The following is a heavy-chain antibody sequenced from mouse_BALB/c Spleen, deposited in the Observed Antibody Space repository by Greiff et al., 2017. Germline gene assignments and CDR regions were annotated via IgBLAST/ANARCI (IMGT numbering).Heavy chain of an antibody. CDR2: ISYSGST. CDR3: ARSSYYGNYGLAY. V-gene: IGHV3-2*02. CDR1: GYSITSDYA. D-gene: IGHD2-10*01. J-gene: IGHJ3*01. Sequence: EVKLMESGPGLVKPSQSLSLTCTVTGYSITSDYAWNWIRQFPGNKLEWMGYISYSGSTSYNPSLKSRISITRDTSKNQFFLQLNSVTTEDTATYYCARSSYYGNYGLAYWGQGTLVTVSA.